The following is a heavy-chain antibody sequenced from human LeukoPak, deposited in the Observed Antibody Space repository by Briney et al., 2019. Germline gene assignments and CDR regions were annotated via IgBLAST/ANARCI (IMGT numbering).Heavy chain of an antibody. CDR2: IYRNGST. CDR1: GGAFSVYS. J-gene: IGHJ4*02. Sequence: PSETLSLTCAVSGGAFSVYSWNWIRQPPGKGLEWIGEIYRNGSTTYNPSLKSRVTMSIDPSKNQFSLNLRSVTAADSAIYFCTRGIDSVCWGQGALVSVSS. V-gene: IGHV4-34*01. D-gene: IGHD3-9*01. CDR3: TRGIDSVC.